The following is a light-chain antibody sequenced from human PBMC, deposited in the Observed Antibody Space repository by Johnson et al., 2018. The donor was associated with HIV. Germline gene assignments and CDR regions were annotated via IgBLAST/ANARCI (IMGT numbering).Light chain of an antibody. J-gene: IGLJ1*01. Sequence: QSVLTQPPSVSAAPGQKVTISCSGSSSNIGNNYVSWYQQLPGTAPKLLIYDNNKRPSRIPDRFSGSKSGTSATLGITGLQTGDEADYYCGTWDSSLSAVVFGTGTKVTVL. CDR2: DNN. CDR1: SSNIGNNY. V-gene: IGLV1-51*01. CDR3: GTWDSSLSAVV.